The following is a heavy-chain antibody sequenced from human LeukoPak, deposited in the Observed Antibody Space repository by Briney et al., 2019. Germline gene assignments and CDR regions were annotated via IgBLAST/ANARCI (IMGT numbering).Heavy chain of an antibody. CDR2: ISGSGGNT. CDR1: GFTFSSYA. CDR3: AKEAVDYDILTGYYTTGYFDY. D-gene: IGHD3-9*01. V-gene: IGHV3-23*01. J-gene: IGHJ4*02. Sequence: GGSLRLSCAASGFTFSSYAMSWVRQAPGKGLEWVSGISGSGGNTYYAHSVKGRFTISRDNSKNTLYLQMSSLRAEDTAVYYCAKEAVDYDILTGYYTTGYFDYWGQGTLVTVSS.